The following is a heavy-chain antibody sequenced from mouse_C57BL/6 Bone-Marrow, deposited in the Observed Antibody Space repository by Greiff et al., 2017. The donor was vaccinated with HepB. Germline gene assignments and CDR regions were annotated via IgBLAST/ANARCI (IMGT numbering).Heavy chain of an antibody. CDR3: TSEYDYDDGDFDY. V-gene: IGHV5-9-1*02. D-gene: IGHD2-4*01. CDR2: ISSGGDYI. Sequence: EVQVVESGEGLVKPGGSLKLSCAASGFTFSSYAMSWVRQTPEKRLEWVAYISSGGDYIYYADTVKGRFTISRDNARNTLYLQMSSLKSEDTAMYYCTSEYDYDDGDFDYWGQGTTLTVSS. J-gene: IGHJ2*01. CDR1: GFTFSSYA.